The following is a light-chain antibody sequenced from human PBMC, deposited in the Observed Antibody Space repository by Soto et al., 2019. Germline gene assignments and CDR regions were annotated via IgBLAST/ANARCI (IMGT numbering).Light chain of an antibody. CDR1: KLGDKY. CDR3: RAWDSSTVV. J-gene: IGLJ2*01. V-gene: IGLV3-1*01. CDR2: QDS. Sequence: SYELTQPPSVSVSPGQTASITCSGDKLGDKYACWYQQKPGQSPVLVIYQDSKRPSGIPERFSGSNSGNTATLTISGTQAMDEADYYCRAWDSSTVVFGGGTNLPVL.